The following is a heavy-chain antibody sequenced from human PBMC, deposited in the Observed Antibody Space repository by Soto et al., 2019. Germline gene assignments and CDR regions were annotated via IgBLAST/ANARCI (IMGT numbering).Heavy chain of an antibody. Sequence: GGSLRLSCAASGFTVSSNYMSWVRQAPGKGLEWVSVIYSGGSTYYADSVKGRFTISRDNSKNTLYLQMNSLRAEDTAVYYCARVPTTRFLRYFQHWGQGTLVTVSS. CDR2: IYSGGST. J-gene: IGHJ1*01. V-gene: IGHV3-66*01. D-gene: IGHD4-17*01. CDR3: ARVPTTRFLRYFQH. CDR1: GFTVSSNY.